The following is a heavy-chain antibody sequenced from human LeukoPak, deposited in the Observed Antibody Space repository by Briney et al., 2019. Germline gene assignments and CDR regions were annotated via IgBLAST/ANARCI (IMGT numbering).Heavy chain of an antibody. CDR3: ARGDAFSSGDPFDY. D-gene: IGHD6-19*01. V-gene: IGHV3-20*04. CDR2: INWNGGST. CDR1: GFTFDDYG. Sequence: GGSLRLSCAASGFTFDDYGMSWVRQAPGKGLEWVSGINWNGGSTGYADSVKGRFTISRDNAKNSLYLQMNSLRAEDTAVYCCARGDAFSSGDPFDYWGQGTLVTVSS. J-gene: IGHJ4*02.